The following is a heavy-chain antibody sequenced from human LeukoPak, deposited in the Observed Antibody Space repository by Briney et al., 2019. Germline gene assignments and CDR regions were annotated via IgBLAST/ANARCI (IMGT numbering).Heavy chain of an antibody. D-gene: IGHD3-22*01. CDR3: EGSGYYYGY. CDR2: IYYSGST. V-gene: IGHV4-39*07. Sequence: SETLSLTCTVSGGPISSSSYYWGWIRQPPGKGLEWIGSIYYSGSTYYNPSLKSRVAISVDTSKNQFSLKLSSVTAADTAVYYCEGSGYYYGYWGQGTLVTVSS. CDR1: GGPISSSSYY. J-gene: IGHJ4*02.